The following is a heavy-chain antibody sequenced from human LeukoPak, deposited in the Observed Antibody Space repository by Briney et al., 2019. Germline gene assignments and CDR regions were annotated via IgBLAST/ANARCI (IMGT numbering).Heavy chain of an antibody. Sequence: GGSLRLSCAASGFPFSNYWMHWVRQAPGKGLLWVSRINTDERTTDYADSVKGRFTISRDNARNTLYLQMNSLRAEDTGVYYCAREGWAVARKVDYWGRGTLVTVSS. CDR2: INTDERTT. CDR3: AREGWAVARKVDY. D-gene: IGHD6-19*01. J-gene: IGHJ4*02. V-gene: IGHV3-74*01. CDR1: GFPFSNYW.